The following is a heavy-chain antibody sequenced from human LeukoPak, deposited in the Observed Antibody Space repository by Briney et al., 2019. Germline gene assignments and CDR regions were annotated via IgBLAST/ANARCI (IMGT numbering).Heavy chain of an antibody. CDR1: GFTYTSND. D-gene: IGHD6-19*01. CDR2: VNPISGNT. V-gene: IGHV1-8*03. J-gene: IGHJ6*03. CDR3: ARTQWLGSYYYYYMDV. Sequence: GASVKASCKASGFTYTSNDINWVRQATGQGLEWMGWVNPISGNTGYAQKFQGRVTITRNTAISTAYMELSSLRSEDTAVYYCARTQWLGSYYYYYMDVWGKGTTVTVSS.